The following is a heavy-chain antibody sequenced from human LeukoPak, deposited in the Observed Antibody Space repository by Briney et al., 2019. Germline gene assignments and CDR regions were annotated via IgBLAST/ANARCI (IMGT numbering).Heavy chain of an antibody. CDR2: MNPNSGNT. J-gene: IGHJ4*02. Sequence: ASVKVSCKASGYTFTSYGISWVRQAPGQGLEWMGWMNPNSGNTGYAQKFQGRVTMTRNTSISTAYMELSSLRSEDMAVYYCARGVSSSWYHIDYWGQGTLVTVSS. CDR3: ARGVSSSWYHIDY. V-gene: IGHV1-8*02. D-gene: IGHD6-13*01. CDR1: GYTFTSYG.